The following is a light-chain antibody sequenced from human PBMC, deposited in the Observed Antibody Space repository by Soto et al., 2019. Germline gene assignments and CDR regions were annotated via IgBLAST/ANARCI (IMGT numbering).Light chain of an antibody. V-gene: IGLV1-44*01. Sequence: QSVLSQPPSTSGTPGQRVTSSCSGGTSNIGTYTVSWYQQFPETAPRLLIYGSDRRPSGVPDRFSGSKSGTSASLSIGGLHSEDEAHYYCAAWDDSLDGPTFGGGTKVTVL. J-gene: IGLJ2*01. CDR3: AAWDDSLDGPT. CDR1: TSNIGTYT. CDR2: GSD.